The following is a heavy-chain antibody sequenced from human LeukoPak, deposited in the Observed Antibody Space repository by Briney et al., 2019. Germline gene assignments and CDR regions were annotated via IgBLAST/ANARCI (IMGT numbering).Heavy chain of an antibody. CDR2: LSYDGINK. V-gene: IGHV3-30*14. CDR1: GFTFSSYS. J-gene: IGHJ4*02. D-gene: IGHD6-13*01. CDR3: ARHIAESGTPDY. Sequence: GGSLRLSCAASGFTFSSYSMHWVRQAPGKGLEWVAILSYDGINKYYADSVKGRFTLSRDNSKNTLYLQINSLIPEDTAVYYCARHIAESGTPDYWGQGTLVTVSS.